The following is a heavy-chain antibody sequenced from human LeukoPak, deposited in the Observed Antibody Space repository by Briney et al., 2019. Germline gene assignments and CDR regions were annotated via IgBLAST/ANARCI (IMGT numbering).Heavy chain of an antibody. CDR3: AKGKRHGAAIGLMFY. D-gene: IGHD2-2*01. J-gene: IGHJ4*02. V-gene: IGHV1-18*01. Sequence: RASVKVSCKASGYTFTSYDINWVRQAPGQGLEWMGWISAYNGNTNYAQKLQGRVTMTRDTSTSTVYMELSSLRAEDTAVYYCAKGKRHGAAIGLMFYWGQGTLVTVSS. CDR2: ISAYNGNT. CDR1: GYTFTSYD.